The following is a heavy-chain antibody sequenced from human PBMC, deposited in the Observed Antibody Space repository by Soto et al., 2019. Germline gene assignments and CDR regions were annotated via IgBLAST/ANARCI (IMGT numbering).Heavy chain of an antibody. Sequence: QVQLVQSGAEVKKPGASVKVSCKASGYTFTSYDINWVRQATGQGLEWMGWMNPNSGNTGYAQKFQGRVTMTRNPSLTPAYLELSSLRSADTAVYYCAREMTTRGMEVWGQGTTVTVSS. J-gene: IGHJ6*02. D-gene: IGHD1-1*01. CDR1: GYTFTSYD. CDR3: AREMTTRGMEV. V-gene: IGHV1-8*01. CDR2: MNPNSGNT.